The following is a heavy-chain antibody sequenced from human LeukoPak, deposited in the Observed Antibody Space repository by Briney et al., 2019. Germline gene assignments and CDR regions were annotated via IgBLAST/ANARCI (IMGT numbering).Heavy chain of an antibody. CDR3: ARGPVPLRGYSYGNSQPFDP. J-gene: IGHJ5*02. Sequence: GASVTVSCKASGYTFSGYYLHWVRQAPGQGLEWMGWINPNSGGTNSAQKFQGRVTMTRDTSISTAYMELSRLRSDDTAVYYCARGPVPLRGYSYGNSQPFDPWGQGTLVTVSS. D-gene: IGHD5-18*01. CDR2: INPNSGGT. V-gene: IGHV1-2*02. CDR1: GYTFSGYY.